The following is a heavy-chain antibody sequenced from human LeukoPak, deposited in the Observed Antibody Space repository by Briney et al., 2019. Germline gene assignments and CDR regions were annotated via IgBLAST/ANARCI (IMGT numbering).Heavy chain of an antibody. CDR2: IEPNSGDT. V-gene: IGHV1-2*02. Sequence: ASVKVSCKASGYTFTGYYMHWVRQAPGQGLEWMGWIEPNSGDTNYPEKFQGRVTMTRDTSISTAYMELSRLTSDDTAIYFCARDYFTFTSKSYNFFDPWGQGTLVTVSS. J-gene: IGHJ5*02. CDR3: ARDYFTFTSKSYNFFDP. CDR1: GYTFTGYY. D-gene: IGHD1-20*01.